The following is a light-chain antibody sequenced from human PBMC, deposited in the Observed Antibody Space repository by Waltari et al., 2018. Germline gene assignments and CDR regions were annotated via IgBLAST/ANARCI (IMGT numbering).Light chain of an antibody. J-gene: IGLJ3*02. CDR1: SSNIGAPYD. V-gene: IGLV1-40*01. CDR3: QSYDSRLSAYV. Sequence: QSVLTQPPSVSGAPGQTVTIPWTGGSSNIGAPYDVHWYQHLLGTAPKVVVYGNNNRPSGVPDRFSGSKSGTSASLTISGLQAEDEADYYCQSYDSRLSAYVFGGGTKLTVL. CDR2: GNN.